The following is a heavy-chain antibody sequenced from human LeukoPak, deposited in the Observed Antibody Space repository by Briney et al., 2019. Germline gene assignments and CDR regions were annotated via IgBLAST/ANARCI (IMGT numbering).Heavy chain of an antibody. CDR2: ISYDGSDK. CDR3: ARAYCGGDCYDYYYYGMDV. Sequence: GGSLRLSCAASGFTFSNYAIHWVRQAPGKGLEWVAVISYDGSDKNYADSVKGRFTISRDNSENTLYLQMNSLRAEDTAVYYCARAYCGGDCYDYYYYGMDVWGQGTTVTVSS. V-gene: IGHV3-30-3*01. J-gene: IGHJ6*02. CDR1: GFTFSNYA. D-gene: IGHD2-21*02.